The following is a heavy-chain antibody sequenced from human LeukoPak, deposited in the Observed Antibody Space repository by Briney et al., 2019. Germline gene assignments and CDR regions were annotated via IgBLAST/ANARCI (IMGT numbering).Heavy chain of an antibody. Sequence: GGSLRLSCAASGFTFDDYAMHWVRQAPGKGLEWVSGISDSGGTTYYVDSVKGRFTISRDNSKNTLYLQINSLRAEDMALYYCAKSSDGSTSFDQWGQGTLVTVSS. V-gene: IGHV3-23*01. CDR3: AKSSDGSTSFDQ. D-gene: IGHD2-2*01. CDR1: GFTFDDYA. CDR2: ISDSGGTT. J-gene: IGHJ4*02.